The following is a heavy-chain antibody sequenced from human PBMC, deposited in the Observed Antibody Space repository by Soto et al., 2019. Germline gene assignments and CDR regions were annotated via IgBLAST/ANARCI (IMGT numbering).Heavy chain of an antibody. CDR1: GFSLSTSGVG. J-gene: IGHJ5*02. CDR2: IYWDDDK. D-gene: IGHD3-16*01. Sequence: QITLKASGPTLVKPTQTLTLTCTFSGFSLSTSGVGVGWIRQPPGKALEWLALIYWDDDKRYSPSLKSRLTITKDTSNNQLVLTMTNMDPVDTATYYCAHRLHCGGWFDPWGQGTLVTVSS. V-gene: IGHV2-5*02. CDR3: AHRLHCGGWFDP.